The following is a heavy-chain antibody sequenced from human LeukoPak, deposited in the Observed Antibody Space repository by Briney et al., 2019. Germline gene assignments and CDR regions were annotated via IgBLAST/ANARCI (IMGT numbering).Heavy chain of an antibody. J-gene: IGHJ4*02. D-gene: IGHD3-9*01. Sequence: GGSLRLSCGTSGFSFSAYGMHWVRQAPGKGLEWVAATLYDGANKYYTDSVKGRFTISRDNSKNTLYVQMNSLRAEDTAVYYCARDRARDDGYFDWLSCFLDYWGQGTLVSISS. CDR3: ARDRARDDGYFDWLSCFLDY. V-gene: IGHV3-30*03. CDR1: GFSFSAYG. CDR2: TLYDGANK.